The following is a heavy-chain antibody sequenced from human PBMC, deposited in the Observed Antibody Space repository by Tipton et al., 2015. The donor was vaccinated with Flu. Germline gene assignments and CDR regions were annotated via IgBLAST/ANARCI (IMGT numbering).Heavy chain of an antibody. V-gene: IGHV4-4*07. D-gene: IGHD3-10*02. CDR1: GGSISSDH. CDR2: IYTDETT. Sequence: TLSLTCTVSGGSISSDHWSWIRQPAGKGLEWIGRIYTDETTYYNPSLKSRVTISVDTSKSQFSLKLRSVTAADTAVYYCARLSYYDVDLKNFYFDYWGQGALVTVSS. J-gene: IGHJ4*02. CDR3: ARLSYYDVDLKNFYFDY.